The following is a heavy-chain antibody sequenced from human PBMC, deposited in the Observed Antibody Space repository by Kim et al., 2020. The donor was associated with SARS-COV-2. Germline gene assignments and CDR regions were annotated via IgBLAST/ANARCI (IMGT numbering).Heavy chain of an antibody. D-gene: IGHD4-17*01. CDR2: IIPILGIA. CDR3: ALFRAPTVVTSYYYGMDV. Sequence: SVKVSCKASGGTFSSYAISWVRQAPGQGLEWMGRIIPILGIANYAQKFQGRVTITADKSTSTAYMELSSLRSEDTAVYYCALFRAPTVVTSYYYGMDVWGQGTTVTVSS. V-gene: IGHV1-69*04. CDR1: GGTFSSYA. J-gene: IGHJ6*02.